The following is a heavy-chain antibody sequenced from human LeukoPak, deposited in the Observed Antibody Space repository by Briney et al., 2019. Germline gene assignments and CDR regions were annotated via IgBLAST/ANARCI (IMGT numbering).Heavy chain of an antibody. CDR1: GGSISSYY. J-gene: IGHJ5*02. CDR2: IYYSGST. D-gene: IGHD3-10*01. CDR3: ARMGSRFDP. Sequence: PSETLSLTCTVSGGSISSYYWSWIRQPPGKGLEWIGYIYYSGSTNYNPSLKSRVTISVDTSKNQFSLKLSSVTAADTAVYYCARMGSRFDPWGQGALVTVSS. V-gene: IGHV4-59*01.